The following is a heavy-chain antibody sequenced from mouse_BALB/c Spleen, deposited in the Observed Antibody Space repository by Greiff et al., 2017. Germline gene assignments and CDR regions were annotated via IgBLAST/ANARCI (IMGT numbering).Heavy chain of an antibody. D-gene: IGHD2-14*01. CDR1: GDSITSGY. CDR2: ISYSGST. CDR3: ARRYYYRYDDAMDY. V-gene: IGHV3-8*02. Sequence: EVKLMESGPSLVKPSQTLSLTCSVTGDSITSGYWNWIRKFPGNKLEYMGYISYSGSTYYNPSLKSRISITRDTSKNQYYLQLNSVTTEDTATYYCARRYYYRYDDAMDYWGQGTSVTVSS. J-gene: IGHJ4*01.